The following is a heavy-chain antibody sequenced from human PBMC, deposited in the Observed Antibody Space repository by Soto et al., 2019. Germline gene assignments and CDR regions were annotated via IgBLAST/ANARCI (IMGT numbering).Heavy chain of an antibody. J-gene: IGHJ6*02. Sequence: PGESLKISCKGSGYSFTSYWIGWVCQMPGKGLEWMGIIYPGDSDTRYSPSFQGQVTISADKSISTAYLQWSSLKASDTAMYYCARITYYDILTGYRYGMDVWGQGTTVTVSS. CDR2: IYPGDSDT. D-gene: IGHD3-9*01. V-gene: IGHV5-51*01. CDR1: GYSFTSYW. CDR3: ARITYYDILTGYRYGMDV.